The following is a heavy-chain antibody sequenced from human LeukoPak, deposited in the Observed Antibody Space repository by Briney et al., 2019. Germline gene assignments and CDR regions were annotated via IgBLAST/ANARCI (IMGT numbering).Heavy chain of an antibody. Sequence: GASVKVSCKASEYTFTSYYMHWVRQAPGQGLEWMGIINPSGGSTSYAQQFQGRVTMTRDTSTYTVYMELSSLRSEDTAVYYCARGGGGVAGQLSPDYWGQGTLVTVSP. J-gene: IGHJ4*02. V-gene: IGHV1-46*01. CDR1: EYTFTSYY. D-gene: IGHD6-19*01. CDR3: ARGGGGVAGQLSPDY. CDR2: INPSGGST.